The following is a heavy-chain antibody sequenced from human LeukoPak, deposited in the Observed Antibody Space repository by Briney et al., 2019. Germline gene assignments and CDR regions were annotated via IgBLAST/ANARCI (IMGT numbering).Heavy chain of an antibody. CDR1: GFTFSWNG. J-gene: IGHJ4*02. Sequence: PGGSLRLSCAASGFTFSWNGMHWVRQAPGKGLEWVAVIWYGGSNKYYADSVKGRFTISRDNSKNTLYLQMNSLRAEDTAVYYCAGTRLVPPGEDYWGQGTLVTVSS. V-gene: IGHV3-33*01. CDR2: IWYGGSNK. D-gene: IGHD4/OR15-4a*01. CDR3: AGTRLVPPGEDY.